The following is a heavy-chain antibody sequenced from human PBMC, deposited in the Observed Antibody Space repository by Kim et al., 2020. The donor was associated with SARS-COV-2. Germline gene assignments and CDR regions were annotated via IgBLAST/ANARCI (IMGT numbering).Heavy chain of an antibody. CDR2: INHSGST. Sequence: SETLSLTCAVYGGSFSGYYWSWIRQPPGKGLEWIGEINHSGSTNYNPSLKSRVTISVDTSKNQFSLKLSSVTAADTAVYYCARGRTITMLVVVSGFDYWGQGTLVTVSS. CDR1: GGSFSGYY. CDR3: ARGRTITMLVVVSGFDY. J-gene: IGHJ4*02. V-gene: IGHV4-34*01. D-gene: IGHD3-22*01.